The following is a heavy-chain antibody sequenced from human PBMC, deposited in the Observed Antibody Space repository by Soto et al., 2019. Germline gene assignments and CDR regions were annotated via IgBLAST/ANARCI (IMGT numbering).Heavy chain of an antibody. CDR2: INSDASTI. D-gene: IGHD1-20*01. CDR3: ARDKWNYYNYYGMDV. CDR1: GFTFSNYW. V-gene: IGHV3-74*03. Sequence: DVQLVESGGGLVQPGGSLRLSCAASGFTFSNYWVHWVRQAPGKGLVWVAYINSDASTIKYADSVKGRFTISRDNARNTPYLQMNSLRGDDTAVYYCARDKWNYYNYYGMDVWGQGTRVTVS. J-gene: IGHJ6*02.